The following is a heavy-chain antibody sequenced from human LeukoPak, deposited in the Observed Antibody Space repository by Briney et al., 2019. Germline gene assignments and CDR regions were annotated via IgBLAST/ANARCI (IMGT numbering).Heavy chain of an antibody. J-gene: IGHJ4*02. CDR1: GFTFSSYA. CDR3: VRDEKKRGGDY. D-gene: IGHD3-16*01. Sequence: GGSLRLSCAASGFTFSSYAMSWVRQAPGKGLEWVSGISWNSGSIGYADSVKGRFTISRDNAKNSLYLQMNSLRVEDTAVYYCVRDEKKRGGDYWGQGTLVTVST. CDR2: ISWNSGSI. V-gene: IGHV3-9*01.